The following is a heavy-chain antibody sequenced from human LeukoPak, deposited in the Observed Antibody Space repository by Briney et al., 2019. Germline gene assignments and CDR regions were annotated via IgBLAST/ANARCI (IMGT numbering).Heavy chain of an antibody. CDR3: ARFSKLSQGFDY. Sequence: GGSLRLSCAASGFTVSSNYMSWVRQAPGKGLEWVSVIYSGGSTYYADSVKGRFTISRDNSKNTLYLQMNSLRAEDTAVYYCARFSKLSQGFDYWRQGTLVTVSS. CDR1: GFTVSSNY. J-gene: IGHJ4*02. V-gene: IGHV3-53*01. CDR2: IYSGGST. D-gene: IGHD3-16*02.